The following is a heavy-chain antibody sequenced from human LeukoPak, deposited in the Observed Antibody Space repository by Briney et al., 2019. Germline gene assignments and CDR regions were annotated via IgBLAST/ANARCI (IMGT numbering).Heavy chain of an antibody. D-gene: IGHD3-10*01. J-gene: IGHJ5*02. CDR1: GYAITSGGFS. CDR2: IYDRGPA. V-gene: IGHV4-30-2*01. CDR3: ARSRQASGLFTS. Sequence: PSETLSLTCTVSGYAITSGGFSWNWIRQPPGKGLEWIGCIYDRGPAYYNPSLKSRFTISVDRPKNQFFLNVTSLTAADTAVYYCARSRQASGLFTSWGQGTLVVVSS.